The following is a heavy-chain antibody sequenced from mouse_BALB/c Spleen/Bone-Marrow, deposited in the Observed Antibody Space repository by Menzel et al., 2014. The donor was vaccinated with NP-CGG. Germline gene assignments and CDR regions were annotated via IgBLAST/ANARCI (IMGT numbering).Heavy chain of an antibody. D-gene: IGHD2-2*01. Sequence: QVQLQQSGPELVRPGVSVKISCKGSGYTFTDYAMHWVKQGHAKSLEWIGVISTYYGNTNYNQKFKGKATMTVDKSSSTAYMELARLTSEDSAIYYCARWLQAMDYWGQGTSVTVSS. V-gene: IGHV1-67*01. CDR2: ISTYYGNT. CDR1: GYTFTDYA. CDR3: ARWLQAMDY. J-gene: IGHJ4*01.